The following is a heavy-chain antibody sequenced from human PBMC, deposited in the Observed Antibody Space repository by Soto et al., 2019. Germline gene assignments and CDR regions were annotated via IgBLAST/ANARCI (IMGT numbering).Heavy chain of an antibody. D-gene: IGHD2-15*01. CDR1: GYTFTNYD. J-gene: IGHJ5*02. Sequence: QVQLVQSGAEVKKPGASVKVSCKASGYTFTNYDINWVRQAPGQGLECMGWISAYNGDTNYAQKLQGRVTMTTDTSTSTAYMELRSLRSDDTAVYYCARSGLPDPVVVVGQTPFDPWGQGTLVTVSA. V-gene: IGHV1-18*01. CDR2: ISAYNGDT. CDR3: ARSGLPDPVVVVGQTPFDP.